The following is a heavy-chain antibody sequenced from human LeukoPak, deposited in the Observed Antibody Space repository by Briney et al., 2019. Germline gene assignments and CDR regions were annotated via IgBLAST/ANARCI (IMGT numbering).Heavy chain of an antibody. CDR3: ARGPNWFDP. J-gene: IGHJ5*02. V-gene: IGHV4-59*01. CDR2: IYYSGST. Sequence: PSETLSLTCTGSGGSISSYYWSWIRQPPGKGLEWIGYIYYSGSTNYNPSLKSRVTISVDTSKNQFSLKLSSVTAADTAVYYCARGPNWFDPWGQGTLVTVSS. CDR1: GGSISSYY.